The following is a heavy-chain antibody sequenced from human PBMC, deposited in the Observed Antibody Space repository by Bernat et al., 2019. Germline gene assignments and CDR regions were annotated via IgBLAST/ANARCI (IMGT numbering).Heavy chain of an antibody. Sequence: EVQLVESGGGLVKPGGSLRLSCAASGFTFSSYSMNWVRQAPGKGLEWVSSISSSSSYIYYADSVKGRFTISRDNAKNSLYLQMNSLRAEDTAVYYCARAWSVTTVTQDPPDYWGQGTRVTVSS. CDR3: ARAWSVTTVTQDPPDY. CDR1: GFTFSSYS. V-gene: IGHV3-21*01. CDR2: ISSSSSYI. D-gene: IGHD4-17*01. J-gene: IGHJ4*02.